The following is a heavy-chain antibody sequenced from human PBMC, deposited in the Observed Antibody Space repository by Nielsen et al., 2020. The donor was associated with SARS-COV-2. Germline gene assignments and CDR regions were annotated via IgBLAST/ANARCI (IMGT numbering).Heavy chain of an antibody. V-gene: IGHV3-7*05. D-gene: IGHD5-24*01. CDR3: ARDRQIQLPSPDAFDI. J-gene: IGHJ3*02. Sequence: GVLKISCAASGFTFSSYWMSWVRQAPGKGLEWVANIKQDGSEKYYVDSVKGRFTISRDNAKNSLYLQMNSLRAEDTAVYYCARDRQIQLPSPDAFDIWGQGTMVTVSS. CDR2: IKQDGSEK. CDR1: GFTFSSYW.